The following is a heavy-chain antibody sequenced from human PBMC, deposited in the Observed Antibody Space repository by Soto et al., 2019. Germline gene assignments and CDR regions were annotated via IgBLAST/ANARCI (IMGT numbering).Heavy chain of an antibody. CDR2: IYYSGST. Sequence: QLQLQESGPGLVKPSETLSLTGTVSGGSISSSSYYWGWIRQPPGQGLEWIGSIYYSGSTYYNPSRKSRVTISVDTSKNQFSLKLSSVTAADTAVYYCARRKDYYDSSGYRDNWFDPWGQGTLVTVSS. CDR3: ARRKDYYDSSGYRDNWFDP. V-gene: IGHV4-39*01. CDR1: GGSISSSSYY. D-gene: IGHD3-22*01. J-gene: IGHJ5*02.